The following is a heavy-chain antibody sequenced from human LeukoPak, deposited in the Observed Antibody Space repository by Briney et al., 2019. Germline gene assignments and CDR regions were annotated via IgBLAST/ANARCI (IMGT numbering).Heavy chain of an antibody. D-gene: IGHD3-10*01. CDR1: GGSFSGYY. J-gene: IGHJ4*02. CDR3: ARSGITMVRGVRYFDY. Sequence: SETLSLTCAVYGGSFSGYYWSWIRQPPGKGLEWIGKINHSGSTNYNPSLKSRVTISVDTSKNQFSLKLSSVTAADTAVYYCARSGITMVRGVRYFDYWGQGTLVTVSS. CDR2: INHSGST. V-gene: IGHV4-34*01.